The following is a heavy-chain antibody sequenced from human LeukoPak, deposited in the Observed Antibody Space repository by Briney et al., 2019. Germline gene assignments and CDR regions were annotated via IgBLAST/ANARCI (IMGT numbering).Heavy chain of an antibody. V-gene: IGHV3-23*01. J-gene: IGHJ4*02. D-gene: IGHD5-24*01. CDR3: AKSQVEMATISGFDY. Sequence: GGSLRLSCAASGFTFSSYAMSWVRQAPGKGLEWASAISGSGGSTYYADSVKGRFTISRDNSKNTLYLQMNSLRAEDTAVYYCAKSQVEMATISGFDYWGQGTLVTVSS. CDR2: ISGSGGST. CDR1: GFTFSSYA.